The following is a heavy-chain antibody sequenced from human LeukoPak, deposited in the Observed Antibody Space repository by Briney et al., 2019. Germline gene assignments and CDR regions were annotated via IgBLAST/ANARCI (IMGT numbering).Heavy chain of an antibody. CDR1: GFTFSSYT. V-gene: IGHV3-21*01. CDR2: I. J-gene: IGHJ4*02. CDR3: ARDRAPDY. Sequence: GGSLRLSCAASGFTFSSYTINWVRQAPGKGLEWVSSIVRGRFTISRDNAKNSVYLQMNSLRAEDTAVYYCARDRAPDYWGQGTLVTVFS.